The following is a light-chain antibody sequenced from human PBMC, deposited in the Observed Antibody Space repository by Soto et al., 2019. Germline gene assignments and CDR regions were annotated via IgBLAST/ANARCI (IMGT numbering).Light chain of an antibody. V-gene: IGKV1-5*03. CDR3: QQYNDYSWT. Sequence: DIQMTQSPSTLSASVGDRVAITCRASQSISIWLAWYQQKPGKAPKLLIYKASSLESGVPSRFSGSGSGTEFTLTISSLQPDEFATYYCQQYNDYSWTFGQGTKVEIK. CDR1: QSISIW. CDR2: KAS. J-gene: IGKJ1*01.